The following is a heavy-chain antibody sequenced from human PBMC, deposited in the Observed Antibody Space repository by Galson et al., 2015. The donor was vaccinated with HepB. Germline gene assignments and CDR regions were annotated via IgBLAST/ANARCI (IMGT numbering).Heavy chain of an antibody. V-gene: IGHV3-33*01. J-gene: IGHJ1*01. CDR1: GFTFSSYG. Sequence: SLRLSCAASGFTFSSYGMHWVRQAPGKGLEWVAVIWYDGSNKYYADSVKGRFTISRDNSKNTLYLQMNSLRAEDTAVYYCARGPPEYSSSNYFQHWGQGTLVTVSS. D-gene: IGHD6-6*01. CDR3: ARGPPEYSSSNYFQH. CDR2: IWYDGSNK.